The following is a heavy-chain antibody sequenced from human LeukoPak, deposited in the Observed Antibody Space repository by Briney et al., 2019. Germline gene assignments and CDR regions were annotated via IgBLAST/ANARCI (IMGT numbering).Heavy chain of an antibody. J-gene: IGHJ3*02. Sequence: PGGSLRLSCAASGFSVTRHYMHWVRQAPGKGLEWVSFIYRDGRSYPADSVEGRFTISRDNSENTLYLQMNALRAEDTALYYCYRIHLGDSFDIWGRGTMVIVFS. CDR3: YRIHLGDSFDI. CDR2: IYRDGRS. V-gene: IGHV3-53*01. CDR1: GFSVTRHY. D-gene: IGHD3-16*01.